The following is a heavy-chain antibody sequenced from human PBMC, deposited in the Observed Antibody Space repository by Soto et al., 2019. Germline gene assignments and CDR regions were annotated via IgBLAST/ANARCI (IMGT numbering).Heavy chain of an antibody. CDR3: VRWGTPIDY. J-gene: IGHJ4*02. CDR1: GSTFTNFG. Sequence: QVQLVQSGAEVKKPGASVKVSCKASGSTFTNFGISWVRQAPGQGLEWMGWISAYNGNTNYAQKFQGRVTMTTDTSRSTAYMEVRSLRFDDTAVYYCVRWGTPIDYWGQGTLVTVSS. D-gene: IGHD3-16*01. V-gene: IGHV1-18*01. CDR2: ISAYNGNT.